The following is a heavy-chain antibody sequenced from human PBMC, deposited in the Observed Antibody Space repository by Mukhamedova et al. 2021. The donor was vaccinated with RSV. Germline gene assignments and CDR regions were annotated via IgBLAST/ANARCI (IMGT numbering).Heavy chain of an antibody. CDR3: AKTKEVYYYDSSGYYYPFDY. V-gene: IGHV3-23*01. D-gene: IGHD3-22*01. Sequence: VPAISGSGGSTYYADSVKGRFTISRDNSKNTLYLQMNSLRAEDTAVYYCAKTKEVYYYDSSGYYYPFDYWGQGTLVTVSS. CDR2: ISGSGGST. J-gene: IGHJ4*02.